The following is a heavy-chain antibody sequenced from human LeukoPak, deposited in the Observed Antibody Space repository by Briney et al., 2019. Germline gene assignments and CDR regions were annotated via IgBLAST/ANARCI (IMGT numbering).Heavy chain of an antibody. CDR1: GFTFSSYA. V-gene: IGHV3-33*06. Sequence: GKSLRLSCAASGFTFSSYAMHWVRLAPGKGLEWVALVWYDGINKYYADSVKGRFTISRDNSNETLYLQMNSLRVEDTAVYYCAKGSRGSPYSSSLDYWGQGTLVTVSS. CDR3: AKGSRGSPYSSSLDY. D-gene: IGHD6-6*01. J-gene: IGHJ4*02. CDR2: VWYDGINK.